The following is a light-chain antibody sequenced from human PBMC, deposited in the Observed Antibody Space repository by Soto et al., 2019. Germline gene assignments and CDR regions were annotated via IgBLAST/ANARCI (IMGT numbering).Light chain of an antibody. Sequence: QSALTKPASVSGSPGQSIAISSTGTFSDVGGYDYVSWYQQHPDKAPKLMIYEVTKRPSGVSNRFSGSKSGNTASLTISGLQPEDEADYYCSSHTSGSTRVFGSGTKVTVL. V-gene: IGLV2-14*01. CDR3: SSHTSGSTRV. J-gene: IGLJ1*01. CDR2: EVT. CDR1: FSDVGGYDY.